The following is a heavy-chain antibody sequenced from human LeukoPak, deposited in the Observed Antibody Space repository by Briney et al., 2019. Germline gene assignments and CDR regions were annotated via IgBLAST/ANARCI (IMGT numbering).Heavy chain of an antibody. CDR2: IKQDGSEK. CDR1: GFTFSSYW. V-gene: IGHV3-7*03. D-gene: IGHD5-18*01. CDR3: ARVGKGYSYGWEWFDP. Sequence: GGSLRLSCAASGFTFSSYWMSWVRQAPGKGLEWVANIKQDGSEKYYVDSVKGRFTISRDNAKNSLYLQMNSLRAEDTALYHCARVGKGYSYGWEWFDPWGQGTLVTVSS. J-gene: IGHJ5*02.